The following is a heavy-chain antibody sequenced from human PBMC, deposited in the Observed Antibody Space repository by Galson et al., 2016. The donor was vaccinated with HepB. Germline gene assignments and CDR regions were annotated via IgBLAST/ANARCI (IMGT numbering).Heavy chain of an antibody. Sequence: SLRLSCAASGFKIDNYGRIWVRQGPGKGLEWVSGINWNGGDTGYADSVKGRFTVSRDTAQTALFLQMNRLRADDTALYYCARAAEYTPYYYFYMDVWGKGTTVTVSS. J-gene: IGHJ6*03. CDR3: ARAAEYTPYYYFYMDV. D-gene: IGHD2/OR15-2a*01. CDR1: GFKIDNYG. V-gene: IGHV3-20*04. CDR2: INWNGGDT.